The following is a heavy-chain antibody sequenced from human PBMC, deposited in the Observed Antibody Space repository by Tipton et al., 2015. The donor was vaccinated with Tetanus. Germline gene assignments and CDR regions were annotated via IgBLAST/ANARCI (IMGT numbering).Heavy chain of an antibody. J-gene: IGHJ2*01. CDR3: ARDPAVLRFLEWLPDWYFAL. D-gene: IGHD3-3*01. Sequence: TLSLTCSVSGASLSSGGYYWTWIRQHPGKGLEWIGNIYHRGSTYYNPSLKSRVTISVDTSKNQFSLKLSSVTAADTAVYYCARDPAVLRFLEWLPDWYFALWGRGTLVTVSS. CDR2: IYHRGST. CDR1: GASLSSGGYY. V-gene: IGHV4-31*03.